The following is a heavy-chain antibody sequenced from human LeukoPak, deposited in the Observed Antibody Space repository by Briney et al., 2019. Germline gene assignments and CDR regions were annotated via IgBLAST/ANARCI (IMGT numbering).Heavy chain of an antibody. J-gene: IGHJ4*02. CDR1: VFPVSSNY. D-gene: IGHD3-22*01. Sequence: GGSLRLSCAASVFPVSSNYMSCVRQAPGKGLECVSVIYSGGSNYYEDSVKGRFTISRDNSKNTLYLQMNSLRAEDTAVYYCAREGDYYDSNGYYLDYWGQGTLVTVSS. CDR3: AREGDYYDSNGYYLDY. V-gene: IGHV3-66*01. CDR2: IYSGGSN.